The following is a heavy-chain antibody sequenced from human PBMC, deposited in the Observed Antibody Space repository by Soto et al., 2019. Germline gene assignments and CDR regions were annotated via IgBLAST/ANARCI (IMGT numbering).Heavy chain of an antibody. J-gene: IGHJ4*02. Sequence: PGGSLRLSCAAAGFTFSDYAIHLVRQAPVKGLERVAVVSHDGRNTNYADSVKGRFTISRDSSKNTVSLEMISLRVQDTIVYYCSKDRPRRTSGYCCDYWGQVTPVTVSS. D-gene: IGHD1-1*01. CDR3: SKDRPRRTSGYCCDY. CDR2: VSHDGRNT. V-gene: IGHV3-30*18. CDR1: GFTFSDYA.